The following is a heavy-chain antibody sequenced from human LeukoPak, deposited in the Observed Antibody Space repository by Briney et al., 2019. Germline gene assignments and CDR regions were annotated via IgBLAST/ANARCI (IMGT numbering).Heavy chain of an antibody. Sequence: SGGSLRLSCAASGFTFRTYGMHWVRQAPGKGRKWVAVIWSDGSNRYYADSVKGRFTISRDNSKNTLYLQMNSLRAEDTAVYYCARYTVEDYYHGMDVWGQGTTVTVSS. CDR2: IWSDGSNR. V-gene: IGHV3-33*01. D-gene: IGHD4-23*01. CDR1: GFTFRTYG. J-gene: IGHJ6*02. CDR3: ARYTVEDYYHGMDV.